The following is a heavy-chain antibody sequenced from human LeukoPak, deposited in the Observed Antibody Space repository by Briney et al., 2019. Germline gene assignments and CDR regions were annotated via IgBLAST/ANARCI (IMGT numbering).Heavy chain of an antibody. CDR3: ARDRPGGSSLDY. CDR2: IYYTGGT. CDR1: GDSINSGDYY. V-gene: IGHV4-30-4*08. D-gene: IGHD2-2*01. J-gene: IGHJ4*02. Sequence: PSQTLSLTCTVSGDSINSGDYYWSWIRQPPGKGLEWIAYIYYTGGTYYNPSLKSRVTISVDRSKNQFSLNLSSVTAADTAVYYCARDRPGGSSLDYWGQGTLVTVSS.